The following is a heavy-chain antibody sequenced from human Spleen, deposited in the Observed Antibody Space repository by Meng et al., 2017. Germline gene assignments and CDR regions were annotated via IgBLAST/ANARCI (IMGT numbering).Heavy chain of an antibody. D-gene: IGHD6-19*01. J-gene: IGHJ4*02. CDR2: INTNTGNP. Sequence: ASVKVSCKASGYTFTNYALNWVRQAPGQGLEWMGWINTNTGNPTYAQGFTGRFIFSLDPSVSTAYLQISSLKTDDTALYYCARASVSRGWPRDRSARETNEYWGQGTLVTVSS. CDR3: ARASVSRGWPRDRSARETNEY. CDR1: GYTFTNYA. V-gene: IGHV7-4-1*02.